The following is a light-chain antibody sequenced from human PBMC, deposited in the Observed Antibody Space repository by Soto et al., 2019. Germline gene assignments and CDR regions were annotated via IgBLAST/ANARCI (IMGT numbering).Light chain of an antibody. J-gene: IGKJ4*01. CDR3: QQYNNWPPYPLT. CDR1: QSVSSN. V-gene: IGKV3-15*01. Sequence: EIVMTKSPATLSVSPGERATLSCRASQSVSSNLAWYQQKPGQAPRLLIYGASTRATGIPARFSGSGSGTEFTLTISSLQSEDFAVYYCQQYNNWPPYPLTFGGGTKVEIK. CDR2: GAS.